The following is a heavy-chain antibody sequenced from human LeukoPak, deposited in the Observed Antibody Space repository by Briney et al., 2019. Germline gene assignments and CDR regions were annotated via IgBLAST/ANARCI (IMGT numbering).Heavy chain of an antibody. CDR2: INHSGST. Sequence: PSETLSLTCSVSDGSINNSRYYWGWVRQPPGKGLEWIGEINHSGSTNYNPSLKSRVTISVDTSKNQFSLRLTSVTAADTALYYCARRLYGDSEEYWGQGTLVTVSS. CDR1: DGSINNSRYY. J-gene: IGHJ4*02. V-gene: IGHV4-39*07. D-gene: IGHD4-17*01. CDR3: ARRLYGDSEEY.